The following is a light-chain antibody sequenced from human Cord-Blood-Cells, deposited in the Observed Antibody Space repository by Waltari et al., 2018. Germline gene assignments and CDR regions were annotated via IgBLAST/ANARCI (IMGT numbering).Light chain of an antibody. V-gene: IGKV1-39*01. CDR3: QQSYSTPWT. Sequence: DIQMTQSPSSPSASVGDRVTITCRASQSISSYLNWYQQKPGKAPKLLIYAASSLQSGVPSRFSGSGSGTDFTLTINSLQPEDFATYYCQQSYSTPWTFGQGTKVEIK. CDR1: QSISSY. J-gene: IGKJ1*01. CDR2: AAS.